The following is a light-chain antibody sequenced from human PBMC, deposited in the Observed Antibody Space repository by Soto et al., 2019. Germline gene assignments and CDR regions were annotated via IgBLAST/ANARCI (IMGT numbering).Light chain of an antibody. CDR2: QVT. CDR1: SSDLAIYNY. Sequence: AQSVLLTVTGSPGQSVTLSCTGTSSDLAIYNYVCWYQQQPGKAPKLMICQVTNRPSGVSSRFSGSRSGNTASLTISGLQAEDEADYYCSPYTDSSNYVFGTGTKVSVL. V-gene: IGLV2-14*01. J-gene: IGLJ1*01. CDR3: SPYTDSSNYV.